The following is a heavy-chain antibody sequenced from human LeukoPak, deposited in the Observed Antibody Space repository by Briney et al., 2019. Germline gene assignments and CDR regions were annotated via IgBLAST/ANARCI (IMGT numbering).Heavy chain of an antibody. CDR3: ARDPVDYGDYAVDY. Sequence: SETLSLTCGVSGGSFSGYYWSWIRQPPGKGLEWIGEINHSGSTYYNPSLKSRVTISVDTSKNQFSLKLSSVTAADTAVYYCARDPVDYGDYAVDYWGQGTLVTVSS. V-gene: IGHV4-34*01. CDR2: INHSGST. D-gene: IGHD4-17*01. CDR1: GGSFSGYY. J-gene: IGHJ4*02.